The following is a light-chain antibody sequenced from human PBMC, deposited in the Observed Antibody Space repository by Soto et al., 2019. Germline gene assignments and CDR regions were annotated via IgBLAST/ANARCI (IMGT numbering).Light chain of an antibody. Sequence: QSVLTQPPSVSGAPGQRVTISCTGSYSNIGAGYEVHWYQQVPGTAPKLLVSGHNNRPSGVPDRFFGSKSGTSASLTIIGLQAEDEADYYCQSFDSCVSGSGVFGGGTKLTVL. V-gene: IGLV1-40*01. CDR3: QSFDSCVSGSGV. CDR1: YSNIGAGYE. CDR2: GHN. J-gene: IGLJ3*02.